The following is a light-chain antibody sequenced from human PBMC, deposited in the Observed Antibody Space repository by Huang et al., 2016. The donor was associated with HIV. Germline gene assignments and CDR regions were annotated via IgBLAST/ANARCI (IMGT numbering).Light chain of an antibody. CDR3: QERET. CDR1: QNVGTY. J-gene: IGKJ1*01. V-gene: IGKV3-11*01. CDR2: DAS. Sequence: EIVLTQSPATLSLSPGERATLSCRASQNVGTYLAWYQQKPGQAPRLLIYDASDRATGVPGRFRGSGSGTNFTLTITSLDPEDFALYYCQERETFGQGTRV.